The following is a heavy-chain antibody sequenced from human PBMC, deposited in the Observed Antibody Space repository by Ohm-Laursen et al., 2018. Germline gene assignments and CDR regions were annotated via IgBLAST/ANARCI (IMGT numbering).Heavy chain of an antibody. D-gene: IGHD2-2*01. CDR3: ARVQYQAFDI. CDR2: INPSDGST. CDR1: GYIFNGFY. J-gene: IGHJ3*02. Sequence: SVKVSCKSSGYIFNGFYIHWVRQAPGQGLEWIGVINPSDGSTTYAQKFQGRVTMTRDTSTSTVYMELSSLRSEDTAVYYCARVQYQAFDIWGQGTMATVSS. V-gene: IGHV1-46*02.